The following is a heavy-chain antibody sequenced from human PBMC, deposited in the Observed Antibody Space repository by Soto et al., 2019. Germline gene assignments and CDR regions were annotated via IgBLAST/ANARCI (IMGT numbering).Heavy chain of an antibody. CDR2: INPNSGGT. Sequence: GASVKVSCKASGYTFTGYYMHWVRQAPGQGLEWMGWINPNSGGTNYAQKFQGRVTMTRDTSISTAYMELSRLRSDDTAVYYCARSPLYSSALFNFDYYYYGMDGWGQGTTVTVSS. CDR3: ARSPLYSSALFNFDYYYYGMDG. D-gene: IGHD6-6*01. J-gene: IGHJ6*02. CDR1: GYTFTGYY. V-gene: IGHV1-2*02.